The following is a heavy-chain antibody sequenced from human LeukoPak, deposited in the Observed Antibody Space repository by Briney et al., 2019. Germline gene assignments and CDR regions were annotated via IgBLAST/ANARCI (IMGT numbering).Heavy chain of an antibody. CDR3: AKVKSGSYYEGVDY. CDR2: ISSSGSTI. Sequence: GGSLRLSCAASGFTFSDYYMSWIRQAPGKGLEWVSYISSSGSTIYYADSVKGRFTISRDNAKNSLYLQMNSLRAEDTALYYCAKVKSGSYYEGVDYWGQGTLVTVSS. D-gene: IGHD1-26*01. CDR1: GFTFSDYY. J-gene: IGHJ4*02. V-gene: IGHV3-11*01.